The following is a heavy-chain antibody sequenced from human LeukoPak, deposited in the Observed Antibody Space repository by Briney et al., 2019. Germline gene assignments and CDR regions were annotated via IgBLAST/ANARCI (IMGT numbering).Heavy chain of an antibody. CDR1: GFTFSSYW. CDR3: AKNRYSSSPSYFDY. CDR2: IKQDGTEK. J-gene: IGHJ4*02. V-gene: IGHV3-7*03. D-gene: IGHD6-13*01. Sequence: PGGSLRLSCAASGFTFSSYWMNWVRQATGKGLEWVANIKQDGTEKLYVDSVKGRFTISRDNAKNSLYPQMNSLRVEDTALYYCAKNRYSSSPSYFDYWGQGTLVTASS.